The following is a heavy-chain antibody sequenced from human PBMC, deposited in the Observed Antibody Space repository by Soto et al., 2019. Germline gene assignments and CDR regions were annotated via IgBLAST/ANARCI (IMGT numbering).Heavy chain of an antibody. V-gene: IGHV4-39*01. D-gene: IGHD3-10*01. CDR1: GVSISSSSYY. J-gene: IGHJ6*03. CDR2: IYYSGST. CDR3: ARLRVGDYYYYYMDV. Sequence: SETQSLTYTVSGVSISSSSYYWGWIRQPPGKGLEWIGSIYYSGSTYYNPSLKSRVTISVDTSKNQFSLKLSSVTAADTAVYYCARLRVGDYYYYYMDVWGKGTTVTVSS.